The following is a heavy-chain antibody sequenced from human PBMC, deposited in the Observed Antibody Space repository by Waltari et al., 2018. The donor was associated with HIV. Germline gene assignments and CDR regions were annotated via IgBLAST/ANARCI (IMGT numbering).Heavy chain of an antibody. D-gene: IGHD6-6*01. CDR2: IWYDGSNK. V-gene: IGHV3-33*01. CDR1: G. Sequence: GMHWVRQAPGKGLEWVAVIWYDGSNKYYADSVKGRFTISRDNSKNRLYLQMNSLRAEDTAVYYCARDRGGSSSLVLDSWGQGTLVTVSS. CDR3: ARDRGGSSSLVLDS. J-gene: IGHJ4*02.